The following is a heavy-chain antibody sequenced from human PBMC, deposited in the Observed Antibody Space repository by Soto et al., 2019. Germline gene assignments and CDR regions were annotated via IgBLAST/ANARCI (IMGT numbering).Heavy chain of an antibody. D-gene: IGHD6-19*01. Sequence: QVQLVQSGAEVKKPGASVKVSCKASGYTFTSYAMHWVRQAPGQRLEWMGWINAGNGNTKYSQKFQGRVTITRDTSASTAYMELSSLRSEDTAVYYCGVIAVAGTFVIWGQGTMVTVSS. J-gene: IGHJ3*02. CDR2: INAGNGNT. CDR1: GYTFTSYA. V-gene: IGHV1-3*01. CDR3: GVIAVAGTFVI.